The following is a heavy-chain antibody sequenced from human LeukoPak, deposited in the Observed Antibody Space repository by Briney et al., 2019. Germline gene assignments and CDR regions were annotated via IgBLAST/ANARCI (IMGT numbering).Heavy chain of an antibody. Sequence: ASVKVSCKASGYTFTSYAMHWVRQAPGQGLEWMGWINPNSGGTNYAQKFQGRVTMTRDTSISTAYMELSRLRSDDTAVYYCARAYYDILTGYYDYWGQGTLVTVSS. CDR1: GYTFTSYA. D-gene: IGHD3-9*01. CDR3: ARAYYDILTGYYDY. V-gene: IGHV1-2*02. CDR2: INPNSGGT. J-gene: IGHJ4*02.